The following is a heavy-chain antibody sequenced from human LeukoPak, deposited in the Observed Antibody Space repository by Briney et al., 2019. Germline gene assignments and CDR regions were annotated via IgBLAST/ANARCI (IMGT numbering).Heavy chain of an antibody. Sequence: ASVKVSCKASGYTFTSYAMHWVRQAPGQRLEWMGWINAGNGNTKYSQKFQGRVTITRDTSTSTAYMELSSLRSEDTAVYYCARAPITMVRGVIFWFDPWGQGTLVTVSS. CDR3: ARAPITMVRGVIFWFDP. D-gene: IGHD3-10*01. V-gene: IGHV1-3*01. CDR2: INAGNGNT. CDR1: GYTFTSYA. J-gene: IGHJ5*02.